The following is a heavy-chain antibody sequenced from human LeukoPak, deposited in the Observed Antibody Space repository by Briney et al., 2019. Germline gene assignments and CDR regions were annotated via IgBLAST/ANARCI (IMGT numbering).Heavy chain of an antibody. CDR3: ATLPGGYDPVGN. V-gene: IGHV3-48*04. CDR1: GFTFSSYS. J-gene: IGHJ4*02. Sequence: GGSLRLSCAASGFTFSSYSMNWVRQAPGKGLEWVSYISSSSSTIYYADSVKGRFTISRDNAKNSLYLQMNSLRAEDTAVYYCATLPGGYDPVGNWGQGTLVTVSS. D-gene: IGHD5-12*01. CDR2: ISSSSSTI.